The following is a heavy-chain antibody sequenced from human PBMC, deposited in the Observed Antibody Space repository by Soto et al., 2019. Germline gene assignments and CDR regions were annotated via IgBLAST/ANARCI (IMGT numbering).Heavy chain of an antibody. CDR2: ITPIFGTT. V-gene: IGHV1-69*01. J-gene: IGHJ4*02. D-gene: IGHD3-9*01. CDR1: GGTVSSYA. Sequence: QVQLVQSGAEVKKPGSSVKVSCKASGGTVSSYAIIWVRQAPGQGLEWMGGITPIFGTTNYAQKFQGRVTITAEESKSTAYMELSSLRSDDTAVYYRARAPPPYSAILTGYLDSWGQGTLVTVSS. CDR3: ARAPPPYSAILTGYLDS.